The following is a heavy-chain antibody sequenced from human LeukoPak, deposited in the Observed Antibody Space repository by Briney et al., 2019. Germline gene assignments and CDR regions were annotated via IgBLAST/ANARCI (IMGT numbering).Heavy chain of an antibody. CDR3: ARDLSYYYGSGSYPLGVHMDV. V-gene: IGHV1-2*02. Sequence: ASVKVSCKASGYTFTGYYMHWVRQAPGQGLEWMGWINPNSGGTNYAQKFQGRVTMTRDTSISTAYMELSRLRSDDTAVYYCARDLSYYYGSGSYPLGVHMDVWGKGTTVTVSS. D-gene: IGHD3-10*01. CDR1: GYTFTGYY. J-gene: IGHJ6*03. CDR2: INPNSGGT.